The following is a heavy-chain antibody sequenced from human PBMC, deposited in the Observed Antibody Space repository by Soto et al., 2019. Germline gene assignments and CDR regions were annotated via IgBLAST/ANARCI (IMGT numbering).Heavy chain of an antibody. CDR3: ARSLGYSSSSSEGD. CDR1: GYTFTSYD. V-gene: IGHV1-8*01. CDR2: MNPNSGNT. D-gene: IGHD6-6*01. J-gene: IGHJ4*02. Sequence: QVQLVQSGAEVKKPGASVKVSCKASGYTFTSYDINWVRQAPGQGLEWMGWMNPNSGNTGYAQKVQGRVTMTRNTSKSTAYRELSTLRSEDTAVYYCARSLGYSSSSSEGDWGQGTLVTVSS.